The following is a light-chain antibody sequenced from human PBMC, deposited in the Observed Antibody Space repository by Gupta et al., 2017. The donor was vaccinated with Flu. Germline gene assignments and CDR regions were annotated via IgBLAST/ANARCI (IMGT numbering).Light chain of an antibody. CDR1: QRISSS. CDR2: AAS. Sequence: DFQMTQSRSSLFASVGDRVTITCRASQRISSSLTWYQQKPGKAPKLLIYAASRLQSGIPARFTGSGSGADFTLTISSLQPEDFAAYYCQESYKRPLTCGGGTKVEI. J-gene: IGKJ4*01. CDR3: QESYKRPLT. V-gene: IGKV1-39*01.